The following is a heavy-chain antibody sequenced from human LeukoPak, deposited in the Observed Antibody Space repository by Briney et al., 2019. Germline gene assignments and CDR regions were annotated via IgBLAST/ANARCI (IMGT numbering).Heavy chain of an antibody. D-gene: IGHD3-22*01. CDR3: AKGAYYYDSSGHVY. CDR2: IRYDGSNK. V-gene: IGHV3-30*02. J-gene: IGHJ4*02. CDR1: GFTFSSYG. Sequence: GGSLRLSCAASGFTFSSYGMHWVRQAPGKGLEWVAFIRYDGSNKYYADSVKGRFTISRDNSKNTLYLQMNSLRAEDTAVYYCAKGAYYYDSSGHVYWGQGTLVTVSS.